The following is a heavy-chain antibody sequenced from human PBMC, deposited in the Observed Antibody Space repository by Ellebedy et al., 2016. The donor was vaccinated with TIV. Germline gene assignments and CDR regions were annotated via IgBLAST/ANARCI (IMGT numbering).Heavy chain of an antibody. CDR1: GGSISSSSYY. CDR3: ASGFSYGLLDY. D-gene: IGHD5-18*01. CDR2: IYYSGST. J-gene: IGHJ4*02. Sequence: MPSETLSLTCTVSGGSISSSSYYWGWIRQPPGKGLEWIGNIYYSGSTNYTPSLKSRVTISVDTSKNQFSLKLSSVTAADTAVFYCASGFSYGLLDYWGQGTLVAVSS. V-gene: IGHV4-39*07.